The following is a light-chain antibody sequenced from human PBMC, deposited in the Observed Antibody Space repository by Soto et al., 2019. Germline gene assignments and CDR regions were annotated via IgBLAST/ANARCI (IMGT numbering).Light chain of an antibody. CDR1: QSLLHRNGYTY. V-gene: IGKV2-28*01. CDR2: MGS. Sequence: DLVMTQSPLSLPVTPGESASISCRSSQSLLHRNGYTYLDWYLQKPGQSPQVLIYMGSNRASGVPDRFSGSGSGTDFTLKISRVEAEDVGTYYCMQTLQTRTFGQGTKLEIK. CDR3: MQTLQTRT. J-gene: IGKJ2*02.